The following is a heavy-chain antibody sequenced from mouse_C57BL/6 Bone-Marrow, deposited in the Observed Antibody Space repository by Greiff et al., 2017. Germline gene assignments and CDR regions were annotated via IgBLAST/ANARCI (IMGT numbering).Heavy chain of an antibody. D-gene: IGHD2-3*01. Sequence: EVLLVESGPGLVKPSQSLSLTCSVTGYSITSGYYWNWLRPFPGNQLEWMGYISYDGSNNYNPSLKNRISITRDTSKNQFFLKLNSVTTEDTATYYCAREGDGYTWFAYWGQGTLVTVSA. CDR1: GYSITSGYY. CDR2: ISYDGSN. CDR3: AREGDGYTWFAY. J-gene: IGHJ3*01. V-gene: IGHV3-6*01.